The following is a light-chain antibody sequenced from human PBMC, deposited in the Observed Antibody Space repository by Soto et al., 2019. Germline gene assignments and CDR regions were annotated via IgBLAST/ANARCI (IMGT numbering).Light chain of an antibody. V-gene: IGKV1-9*01. Sequence: DIQWTQSPAFLSASAGERVTITCRASPGINTFLAWYQQKPGKAPKLLIYAASTLQSGVPSRFSGSGSGTDFTLTISSLQPEDFATYYCQQLESYTSTFGGGTKVDIK. J-gene: IGKJ4*01. CDR1: PGINTF. CDR3: QQLESYTST. CDR2: AAS.